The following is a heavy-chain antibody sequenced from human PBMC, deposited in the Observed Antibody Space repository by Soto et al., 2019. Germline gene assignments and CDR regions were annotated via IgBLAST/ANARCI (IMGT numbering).Heavy chain of an antibody. CDR1: GFTFSSYS. V-gene: IGHV3-48*02. CDR3: ARDMCSSTSCRFDF. D-gene: IGHD2-2*01. Sequence: EVQLVESGGGLVQPGGSLRLSCAAYGFTFSSYSMNWVRQAPGKGLEWVSYISSSSSSMYYADSVKGRFTISRDNAKNSLYLQMNSLRDEDTAVYYCARDMCSSTSCRFDFWGQGTLVTVSS. CDR2: ISSSSSSM. J-gene: IGHJ4*02.